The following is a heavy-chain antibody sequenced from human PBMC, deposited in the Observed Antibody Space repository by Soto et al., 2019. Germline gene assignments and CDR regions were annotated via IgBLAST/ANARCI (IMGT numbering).Heavy chain of an antibody. V-gene: IGHV4-59*01. CDR2: VYYTGST. CDR1: GGSISGSY. Sequence: SETLSLTCSVSGGSISGSYWSWIRQSPGKGLEWLGYVYYTGSTNYSPSLRSRVSISVDTSKNEFSLKLSSVTAADTAVYYCARHSSGYFNWFDPWGQGTLVTVSS. D-gene: IGHD3-22*01. CDR3: ARHSSGYFNWFDP. J-gene: IGHJ5*02.